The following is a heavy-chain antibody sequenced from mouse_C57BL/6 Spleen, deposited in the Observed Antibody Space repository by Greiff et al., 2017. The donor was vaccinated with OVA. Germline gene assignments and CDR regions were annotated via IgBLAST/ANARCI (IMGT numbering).Heavy chain of an antibody. J-gene: IGHJ1*03. D-gene: IGHD2-4*01. CDR2: IYPGDGDT. CDR3: ARSSDYDDGYGYFDV. V-gene: IGHV1-82*01. CDR1: GYAFSSSW. Sequence: QVQLKESGPELVKPGASVKISCKASGYAFSSSWMNWVKQRPGKGLEWIGRIYPGDGDTNYNGKFKGKATLTAAKSSSTAYMQLSSLTSEDSAGYFCARSSDYDDGYGYFDVWGTGTTVTVSS.